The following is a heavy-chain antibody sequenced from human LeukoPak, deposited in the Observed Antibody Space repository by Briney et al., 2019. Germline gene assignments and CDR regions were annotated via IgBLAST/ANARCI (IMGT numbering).Heavy chain of an antibody. CDR3: ARVEYSSGSPDY. CDR1: GYTFTDYY. D-gene: IGHD6-19*01. V-gene: IGHV1-2*02. J-gene: IGHJ4*02. Sequence: ASVKVSCKASGYTFTDYYMHWVRQAPGQGLEWMGWINPNSGGTNYAQKFQGRVTMTRDTSISTAYMELSRLRSDDTAVYYCARVEYSSGSPDYWGQGTLVTVSS. CDR2: INPNSGGT.